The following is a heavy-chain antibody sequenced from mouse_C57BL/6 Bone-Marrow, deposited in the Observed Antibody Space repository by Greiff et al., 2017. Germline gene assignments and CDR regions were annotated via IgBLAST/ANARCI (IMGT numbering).Heavy chain of an antibody. CDR2: ISSGSSTI. Sequence: EVKLVESGGGLVKPGGSLKLSCAASGFTISDYGMHWVRQAPEKGLEWVAYISSGSSTIYYADTVKGRFTFSRDNAKNTLFLQMTSLRSEDTAMYYCARGLRPPFAYWGQGTLVTVSA. D-gene: IGHD3-2*02. CDR3: ARGLRPPFAY. V-gene: IGHV5-17*01. CDR1: GFTISDYG. J-gene: IGHJ3*01.